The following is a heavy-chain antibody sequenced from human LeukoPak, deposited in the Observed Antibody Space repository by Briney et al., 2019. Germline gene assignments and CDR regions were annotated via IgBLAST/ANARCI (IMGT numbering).Heavy chain of an antibody. J-gene: IGHJ4*02. Sequence: GSLRLSCAASGFTFSSYSMNWVRQAPGKGLEWISYIISTANAIYYADSVKGRFTISRDNAKNSVYLQMSSLRAEDTAVYYCARHSSWSFDYWGQGTLVTVSS. CDR2: IISTANAI. V-gene: IGHV3-48*01. CDR3: ARHSSWSFDY. D-gene: IGHD3-10*01. CDR1: GFTFSSYS.